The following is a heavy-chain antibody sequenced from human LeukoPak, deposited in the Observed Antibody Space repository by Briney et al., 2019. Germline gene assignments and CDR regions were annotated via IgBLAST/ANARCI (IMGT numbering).Heavy chain of an antibody. Sequence: SETLSLTCAVYGGSFSGYYWSWIRQPPGKGLEWIGEINHSGSTNYNPSLKSRVTISVDTSKNQFSLKLSSVTAADTAVYYCARGRDFGVVVPAPPQDYWGQGTLVTVSS. CDR2: INHSGST. D-gene: IGHD3-3*01. CDR1: GGSFSGYY. J-gene: IGHJ4*02. V-gene: IGHV4-34*01. CDR3: ARGRDFGVVVPAPPQDY.